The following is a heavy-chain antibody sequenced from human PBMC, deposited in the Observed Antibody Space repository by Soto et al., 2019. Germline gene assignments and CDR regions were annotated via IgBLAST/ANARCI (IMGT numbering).Heavy chain of an antibody. J-gene: IGHJ4*02. V-gene: IGHV3-33*01. D-gene: IGHD4-17*01. CDR3: ARDPLKTSVTTSIDH. CDR2: IWYDGSYK. CDR1: GFTFSNYG. Sequence: QVQLVESGGGVVRPGRALRLSCAASGFTFSNYGMHWVRQAPGKGLEWVAVIWYDGSYKYYEDSVKGRFTISRDNSKNTLYLQMNSLRVEDTAVYYCARDPLKTSVTTSIDHWGQGTQVTVSS.